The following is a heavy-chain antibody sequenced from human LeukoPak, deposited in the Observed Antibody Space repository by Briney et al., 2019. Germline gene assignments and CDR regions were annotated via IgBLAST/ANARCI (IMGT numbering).Heavy chain of an antibody. J-gene: IGHJ4*02. CDR3: AKAHVDTAMVTPFDY. Sequence: PGGSLRLSCAASGFTFSTYSMNWVRQTPGKGLEWVSAISGSGGSTYYADSVKGRFTISRDNSKNTLYLQMNSLRAEDTAVYYCAKAHVDTAMVTPFDYWGQGTLVTVSS. CDR2: ISGSGGST. CDR1: GFTFSTYS. D-gene: IGHD5-18*01. V-gene: IGHV3-23*01.